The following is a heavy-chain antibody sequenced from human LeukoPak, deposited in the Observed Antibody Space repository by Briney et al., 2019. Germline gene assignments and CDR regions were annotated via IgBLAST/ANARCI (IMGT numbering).Heavy chain of an antibody. CDR1: GFTFSSYR. Sequence: HPGGSLRLSCAASGFTFSSYRMHWVRQALGKGLVWVSRINSDGSSTTYADSVKGRFTISRDNAKNTLYLQMNSLRAEDTAVYYCARDSSYCSSTSCYNYFDYWGQGNLVTVSS. J-gene: IGHJ4*02. CDR2: INSDGSST. CDR3: ARDSSYCSSTSCYNYFDY. V-gene: IGHV3-74*01. D-gene: IGHD2-2*02.